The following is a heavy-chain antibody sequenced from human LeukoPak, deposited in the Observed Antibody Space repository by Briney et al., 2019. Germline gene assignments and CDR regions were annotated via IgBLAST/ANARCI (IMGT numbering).Heavy chain of an antibody. V-gene: IGHV3-48*02. Sequence: GGSLRLSCAASGFTFSNYAMSWVRQAPGKGLEWVSYISSDSTTIYYADSVKGRFTISRDNAKNSLYLQMNSLRDEDTAVYYCARAIVSYYDTSGYDIWGQGTMVTVSS. J-gene: IGHJ3*02. CDR3: ARAIVSYYDTSGYDI. CDR2: ISSDSTTI. D-gene: IGHD3-22*01. CDR1: GFTFSNYA.